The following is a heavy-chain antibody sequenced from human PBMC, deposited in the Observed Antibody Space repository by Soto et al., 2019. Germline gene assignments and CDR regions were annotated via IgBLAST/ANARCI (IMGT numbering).Heavy chain of an antibody. D-gene: IGHD5-12*01. J-gene: IGHJ4*02. Sequence: SVKVSCKASGGTFSSYAISWVRQAPGQGLEWMGGIIPILGTANYAQKFQGRVTITADESTSTAYMELSSLRSEDTAVYYCAREGSGYDSGRNFFDYWGQGTLVTVSS. CDR2: IIPILGTA. CDR1: GGTFSSYA. V-gene: IGHV1-69*13. CDR3: AREGSGYDSGRNFFDY.